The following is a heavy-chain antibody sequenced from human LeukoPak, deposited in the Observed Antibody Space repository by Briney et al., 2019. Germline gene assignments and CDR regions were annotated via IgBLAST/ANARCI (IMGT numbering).Heavy chain of an antibody. Sequence: SETLSLTCTVSGGSISSYYWSWIRQPPGKGLEWIGYIYYSGSTNYNPSLKSRVTISVDTSKNQFSLKLSSVTAADTAVYYCARAYVTITLVRGVTFNWFDPWSQGTLVTVSS. CDR1: GGSISSYY. CDR3: ARAYVTITLVRGVTFNWFDP. V-gene: IGHV4-59*01. J-gene: IGHJ5*02. D-gene: IGHD3-10*01. CDR2: IYYSGST.